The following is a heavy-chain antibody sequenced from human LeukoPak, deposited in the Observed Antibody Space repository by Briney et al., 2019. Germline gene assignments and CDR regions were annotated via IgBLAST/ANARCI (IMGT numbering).Heavy chain of an antibody. CDR1: GFTFRTYA. J-gene: IGHJ6*03. D-gene: IGHD4/OR15-4a*01. CDR3: AKSASAYYYMDV. CDR2: MSHDGVKI. Sequence: QAGGSLRLSCAASGFTFRTYAMHWVRQAPGKGLEWVAFMSHDGVKIFHADSVKGRFTISRDNSKNTLYLQMNSLRAEDTAVYYCAKSASAYYYMDVWGKGTTVTVSS. V-gene: IGHV3-30*18.